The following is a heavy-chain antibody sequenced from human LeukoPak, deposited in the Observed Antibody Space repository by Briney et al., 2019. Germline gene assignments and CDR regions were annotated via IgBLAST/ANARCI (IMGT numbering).Heavy chain of an antibody. CDR3: ARNALYWYFDL. J-gene: IGHJ2*01. CDR2: IYYSGST. CDR1: GGSISSYY. Sequence: SETLSLTCTVSGGSISSYYSSWIRQPPGKGLEWIGYIYYSGSTNYNPSLKSRVTISVDTSKNQFSLKLSSVTAADTAVYYCARNALYWYFDLWGRGTLVTVSS. V-gene: IGHV4-59*08.